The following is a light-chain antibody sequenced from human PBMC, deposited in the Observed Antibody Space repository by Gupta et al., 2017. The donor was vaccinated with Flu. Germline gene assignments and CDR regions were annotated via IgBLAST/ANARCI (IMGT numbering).Light chain of an antibody. CDR1: NIESKS. V-gene: IGLV3-21*02. CDR3: QVWDRSTDQVI. J-gene: IGLJ2*01. Sequence: SSVLTQPPSVSVAPGQTARVTCGGDNIESKSVHWYQQRPGQAPVLVVFDDSDRPSGIPDRFSGSNSGNTATLTISRVEVGDEADYYCQVWDRSTDQVIFGGGTKLTVL. CDR2: DDS.